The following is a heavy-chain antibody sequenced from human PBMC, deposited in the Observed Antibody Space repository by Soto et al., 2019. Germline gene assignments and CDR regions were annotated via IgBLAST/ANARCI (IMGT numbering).Heavy chain of an antibody. CDR2: SSASGGTT. J-gene: IGHJ4*02. V-gene: IGHV3-23*01. CDR1: GFPFISYA. D-gene: IGHD4-17*01. Sequence: GGSLRLSCAASGFPFISYAMSWVRQAPGKGLEWVSGSSASGGTTYYADSVKGRFTISRDNSKNTLYLQMNSLRAEDTAVYYCVKGGTVTTRRWDYWGQGTLVTVSS. CDR3: VKGGTVTTRRWDY.